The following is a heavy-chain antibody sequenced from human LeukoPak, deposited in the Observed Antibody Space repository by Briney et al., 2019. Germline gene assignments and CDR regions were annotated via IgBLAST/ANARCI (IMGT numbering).Heavy chain of an antibody. CDR2: ISYDGSNK. V-gene: IGHV3-30*03. D-gene: IGHD4/OR15-4a*01. J-gene: IGHJ4*02. CDR1: GFTFSSYW. Sequence: GGSLRLSCAASGFTFSSYWMSWVRQAPGKGLEWVAVISYDGSNKYYADSVKGRFTISRDNSKNMLYLQMNSLRTEDTALYYCAREAGLSTRRRLDYWGQGTLVTVSS. CDR3: AREAGLSTRRRLDY.